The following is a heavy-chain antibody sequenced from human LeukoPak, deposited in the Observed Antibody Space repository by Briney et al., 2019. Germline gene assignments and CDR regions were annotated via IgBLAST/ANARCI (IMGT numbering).Heavy chain of an antibody. Sequence: SETLSLTCAVSGYSISSGYYWGWIRQPPGKGLEWIATISHSGTTYYHPSVQNRVTISLDASKNQFSLKLSSVTAADTALYYCARTSGCFLDGFDVWGQGTMVTVPS. CDR3: ARTSGCFLDGFDV. D-gene: IGHD5-12*01. CDR2: ISHSGTT. J-gene: IGHJ3*01. CDR1: GYSISSGYY. V-gene: IGHV4-38-2*01.